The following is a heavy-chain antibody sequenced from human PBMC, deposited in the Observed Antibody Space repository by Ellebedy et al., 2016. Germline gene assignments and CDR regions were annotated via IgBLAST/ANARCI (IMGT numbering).Heavy chain of an antibody. CDR3: ARVDTFAAAPDF. Sequence: GGSLRLSCKASGNTFTSHWIGWVRQMPGKGLEWMGIIYPGDSDTRYSPSFQGQVTISADKSISTAYLQWSSLKASDTAVYYCARVDTFAAAPDFWGQGTLVTVSS. V-gene: IGHV5-51*01. J-gene: IGHJ4*02. CDR1: GNTFTSHW. D-gene: IGHD6-13*01. CDR2: IYPGDSDT.